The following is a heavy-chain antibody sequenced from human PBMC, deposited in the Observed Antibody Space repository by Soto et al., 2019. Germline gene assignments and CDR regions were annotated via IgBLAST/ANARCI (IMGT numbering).Heavy chain of an antibody. Sequence: ASVKVSCKASGYTFTSYAMHWVRQAPGQRLEWMGWINAGNGNTKYSQKFQGRVTITRDTSASTAYMELSSLRSEDTAVYYCARTGYSSGWFHPRPTYYYYGMDVWGQGTTVTVSS. CDR1: GYTFTSYA. CDR2: INAGNGNT. J-gene: IGHJ6*02. D-gene: IGHD6-19*01. V-gene: IGHV1-3*01. CDR3: ARTGYSSGWFHPRPTYYYYGMDV.